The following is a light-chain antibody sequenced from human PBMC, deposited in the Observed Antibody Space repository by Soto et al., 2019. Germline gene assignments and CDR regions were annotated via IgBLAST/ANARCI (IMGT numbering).Light chain of an antibody. V-gene: IGLV2-14*01. CDR1: SSDVGGYNY. Sequence: QSALTQPASVSGSPGQSITISCTGTSSDVGGYNYVSWYQQHPGKAPKLMIYEVSNRPSGVSNRFSGSKSDYTASLTISGLQAEDEAYYYCSSYTTSNSLVVFGGGTKLTV. CDR3: SSYTTSNSLVV. CDR2: EVS. J-gene: IGLJ2*01.